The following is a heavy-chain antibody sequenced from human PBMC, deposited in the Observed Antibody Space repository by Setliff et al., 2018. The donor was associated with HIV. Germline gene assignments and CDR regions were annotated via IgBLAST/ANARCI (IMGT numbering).Heavy chain of an antibody. CDR3: AMSGERELNFDY. Sequence: RASVKVSCKASGYTFTNYGISWVRQAPGQGLEWMGWISSYNGNTNYTQNFQGRVTMTTDTFTDTAYMELRSLRSDDTAVYYCAMSGERELNFDYWGQGTLVTVSS. D-gene: IGHD1-26*01. V-gene: IGHV1-18*01. CDR1: GYTFTNYG. CDR2: ISSYNGNT. J-gene: IGHJ4*02.